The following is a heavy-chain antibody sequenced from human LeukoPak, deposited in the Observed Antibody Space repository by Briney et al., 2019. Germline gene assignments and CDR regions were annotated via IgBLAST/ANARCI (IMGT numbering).Heavy chain of an antibody. Sequence: PSETLSLTCSVSGASISSFHWSWIRQPPGKGLEWIGYIYYSGSTNYNPSLTSRVTISVDTSKNQFSLKLSSVTAADMAVYYCARGTVRSSEYYFDYWGQGTLVTVSS. CDR3: ARGTVRSSEYYFDY. D-gene: IGHD6-13*01. CDR2: IYYSGST. CDR1: GASISSFH. J-gene: IGHJ4*02. V-gene: IGHV4-59*01.